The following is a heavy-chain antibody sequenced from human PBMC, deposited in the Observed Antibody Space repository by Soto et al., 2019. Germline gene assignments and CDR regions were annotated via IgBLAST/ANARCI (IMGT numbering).Heavy chain of an antibody. J-gene: IGHJ4*02. D-gene: IGHD3-16*02. Sequence: EVQLVESGGGSVQPGGSLRLSCATSGFTLRNYWMVWVRQAPGKGLEWVANIKEDGGGKYFGDSVRGRLTVSRDNAKNSLYLQMNNLRAEDTAVYYCARDGYGYNSLDNWGQGTLVTVSS. CDR2: IKEDGGGK. CDR1: GFTLRNYW. CDR3: ARDGYGYNSLDN. V-gene: IGHV3-7*01.